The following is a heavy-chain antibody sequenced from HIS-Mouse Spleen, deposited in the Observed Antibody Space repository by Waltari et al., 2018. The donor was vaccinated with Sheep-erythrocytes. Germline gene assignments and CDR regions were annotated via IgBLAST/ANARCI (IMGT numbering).Heavy chain of an antibody. CDR3: ARVASGATFDY. V-gene: IGHV3-21*01. Sequence: EVQLVESGGGLVKPVGSLRLSCAASGFTFSSYSTNWVRQAPGKGLEWVSSISSSSSYIYYADSVKGRFTTCRDNAKNSLYLQMNSLRAEDTAVYYCARVASGATFDYWGQGTLVTVSS. D-gene: IGHD1-26*01. J-gene: IGHJ4*02. CDR1: GFTFSSYS. CDR2: ISSSSSYI.